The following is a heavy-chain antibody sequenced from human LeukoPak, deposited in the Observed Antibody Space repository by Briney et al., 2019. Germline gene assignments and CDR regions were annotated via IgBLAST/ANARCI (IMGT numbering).Heavy chain of an antibody. J-gene: IGHJ4*02. D-gene: IGHD6-6*01. V-gene: IGHV6-1*01. CDR1: GDSIFTNNVA. CDR3: ARGKYTSFDN. Sequence: SQTLSLTCAISGDSIFTNNVAWNWLRQSPSRGLEWLGRTYYRSKWSFDYAVSVKSRITINADTSKNQFSLQLGSVTPEDTAVYYCARGKYTSFDNWGQGTLVTVSS. CDR2: TYYRSKWSF.